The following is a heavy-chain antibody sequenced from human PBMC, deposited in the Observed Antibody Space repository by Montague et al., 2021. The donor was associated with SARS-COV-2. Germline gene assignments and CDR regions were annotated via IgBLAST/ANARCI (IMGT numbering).Heavy chain of an antibody. CDR2: IYFSGST. CDR3: ARHGRFSVIVNTPRGAFDI. V-gene: IGHV4-59*08. CDR1: GVSISSYY. Sequence: SETLSLTCTVSGVSISSYYWSWIRQPPGKGLEWIGCIYFSGSTNYNPSLKIRVTISVDTSKNQFSLKLSSVTAADTAVYYCARHGRFSVIVNTPRGAFDIWGQGTMVTVSS. D-gene: IGHD3-22*01. J-gene: IGHJ3*02.